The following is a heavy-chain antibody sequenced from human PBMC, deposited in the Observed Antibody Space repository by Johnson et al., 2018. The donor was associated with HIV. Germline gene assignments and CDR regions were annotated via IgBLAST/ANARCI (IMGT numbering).Heavy chain of an antibody. D-gene: IGHD6-13*01. V-gene: IGHV3-30*04. Sequence: QMQLVESGGGVVQPGRSLRLSCAASGFTFSSYAMHWVRQAPGKGLEWVAVISYDGSNQYYADSVKGRFTISRDNSKNTVFLQMNSLRPEDTAMYYCAETPGIAAAGTGYAFDIWGQGTMVTVSS. J-gene: IGHJ3*02. CDR3: AETPGIAAAGTGYAFDI. CDR2: ISYDGSNQ. CDR1: GFTFSSYA.